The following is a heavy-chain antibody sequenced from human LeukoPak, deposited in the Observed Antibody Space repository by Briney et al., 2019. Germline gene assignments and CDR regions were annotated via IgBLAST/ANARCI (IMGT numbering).Heavy chain of an antibody. D-gene: IGHD2-8*02. CDR1: GGSISSYY. Sequence: SETLSLTCTVSGGSISSYYWSWIRQPPGKGLEWIGYIYYSGSTNYNLSLKSRVTISVDTSKNQFSLKLSSVTAADTAVYYCARDPYWDDAFDIWGQGTMVTVSS. V-gene: IGHV4-59*01. CDR3: ARDPYWDDAFDI. J-gene: IGHJ3*02. CDR2: IYYSGST.